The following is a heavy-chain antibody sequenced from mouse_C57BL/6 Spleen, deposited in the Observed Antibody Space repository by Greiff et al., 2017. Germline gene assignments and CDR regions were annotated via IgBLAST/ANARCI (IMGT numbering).Heavy chain of an antibody. CDR3: ASPSGTNFDY. D-gene: IGHD4-1*01. CDR2: INPYNGGT. CDR1: GYTFTDYY. Sequence: EVQLQQSGPVLVKPGASVKMSCKASGYTFTDYYMNWVKQSHGKSLEWIGVINPYNGGTSYNQKFKGKATLTVDKSSSTAYMELNSLTSEDSAVYYCASPSGTNFDYWGQGTTLTVSS. J-gene: IGHJ2*01. V-gene: IGHV1-19*01.